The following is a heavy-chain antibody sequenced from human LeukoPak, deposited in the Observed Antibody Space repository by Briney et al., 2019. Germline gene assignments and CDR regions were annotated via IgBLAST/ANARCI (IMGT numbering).Heavy chain of an antibody. Sequence: NPSETLSLTCTVSGGSISSSGYYWGWIRQPPGKGLEWIASIYYSGSTYYNPYIKSRVTISVDTSKNHLSLKLSSLTAADTAVYYCARHEYSGSYYGLSWFDPWGQGTLVTVSS. CDR3: ARHEYSGSYYGLSWFDP. D-gene: IGHD1-26*01. V-gene: IGHV4-39*01. CDR1: GGSISSSGYY. CDR2: IYYSGST. J-gene: IGHJ5*02.